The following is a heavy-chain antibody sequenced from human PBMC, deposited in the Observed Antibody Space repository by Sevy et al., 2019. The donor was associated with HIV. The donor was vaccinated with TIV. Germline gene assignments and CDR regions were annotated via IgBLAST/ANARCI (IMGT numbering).Heavy chain of an antibody. CDR3: ARPVTHAGHFDY. J-gene: IGHJ4*02. Sequence: GECLKISRKGSGYSFTSYWIGWVRQMPGKGLEWMGIIYPGDSDTSYSPSFQGQVTISADKSISTAYLQWSSLKASDTAMYYCARPVTHAGHFDYWGQGTLVTVSS. D-gene: IGHD6-13*01. CDR1: GYSFTSYW. CDR2: IYPGDSDT. V-gene: IGHV5-51*01.